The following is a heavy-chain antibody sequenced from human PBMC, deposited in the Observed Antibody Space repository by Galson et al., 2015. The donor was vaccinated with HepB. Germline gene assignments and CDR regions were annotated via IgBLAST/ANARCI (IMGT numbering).Heavy chain of an antibody. CDR2: ISYDGNTK. J-gene: IGHJ4*02. D-gene: IGHD3-10*01. CDR3: ATDRVESTGD. V-gene: IGHV3-30*02. CDR1: GLTFSSYG. Sequence: SLRLSCAASGLTFSSYGMHWVRQAPDKGLEWVAFISYDGNTKYYGDSVKGRFSISRDNSKSTLYLQMNSLRADDTSIYYCATDRVESTGDWGQGTLVTVSS.